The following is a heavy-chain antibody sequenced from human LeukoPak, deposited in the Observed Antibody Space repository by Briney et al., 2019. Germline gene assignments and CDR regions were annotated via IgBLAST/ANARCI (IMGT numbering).Heavy chain of an antibody. CDR1: GFTFSGHW. V-gene: IGHV3-21*01. D-gene: IGHD2-8*01. CDR3: ARDLRMYGGADSFDI. J-gene: IGHJ3*02. Sequence: PGGSLRLSCVASGFTFSGHWMSWVRQAPGKGLEWVSSISSSSSYIYYADSVKGRFTISRDNAKNSLYLQMNSLRAEDTAVYYCARDLRMYGGADSFDIWGQGTMVTVSS. CDR2: ISSSSSYI.